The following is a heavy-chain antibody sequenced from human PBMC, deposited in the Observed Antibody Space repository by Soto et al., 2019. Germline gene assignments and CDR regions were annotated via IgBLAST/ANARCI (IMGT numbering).Heavy chain of an antibody. CDR1: GYTFTNFG. D-gene: IGHD3-3*01. V-gene: IGHV1-18*01. CDR2: ISAYNGNT. J-gene: IGHJ4*02. CDR3: AREGTPIYY. Sequence: ASVKVSCKASGYTFTNFGISWVRQAPGQGLEWMGWISAYNGNTNYAQKFQGRVIMTTDTSTSTAYMEVRSLRFDDTAVYYCAREGTPIYYWGQGTLVTVSS.